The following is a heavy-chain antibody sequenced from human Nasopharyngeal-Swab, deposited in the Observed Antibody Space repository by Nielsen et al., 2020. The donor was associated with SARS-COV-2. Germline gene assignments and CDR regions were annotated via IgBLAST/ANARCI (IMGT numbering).Heavy chain of an antibody. Sequence: GESLKISCPASGFTFSSYAMSWVRQAPGKGLEWVSAISGSGGSTYYADSVKGRFTISRDNSKNTLYLQMNSLRAEDTAIYYCAKPTGPYYDFWSGYYSFYYWGQGTLVTVSS. CDR3: AKPTGPYYDFWSGYYSFYY. D-gene: IGHD3-3*01. J-gene: IGHJ4*02. CDR2: ISGSGGST. CDR1: GFTFSSYA. V-gene: IGHV3-23*01.